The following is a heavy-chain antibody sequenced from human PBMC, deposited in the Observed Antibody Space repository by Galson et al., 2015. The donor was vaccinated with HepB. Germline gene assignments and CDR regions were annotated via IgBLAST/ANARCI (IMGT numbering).Heavy chain of an antibody. CDR3: ARVGYCSSTSCYTGGPDY. Sequence: SVKVSCKASGYTFTSYYMHWVRQAPGQGLEWMGIINPSGGSTSYAQKFQGRVTMTRDTSTSTVYMELSSLRSEDTAVYYCARVGYCSSTSCYTGGPDYWGQGTLVTVSS. J-gene: IGHJ4*02. CDR1: GYTFTSYY. CDR2: INPSGGST. D-gene: IGHD2-2*02. V-gene: IGHV1-46*01.